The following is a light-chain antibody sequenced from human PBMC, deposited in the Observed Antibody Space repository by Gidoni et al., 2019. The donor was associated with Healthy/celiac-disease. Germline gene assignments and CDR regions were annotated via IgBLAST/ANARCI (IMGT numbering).Light chain of an antibody. CDR1: SSDVCGYNY. J-gene: IGLJ2*01. V-gene: IGLV2-14*01. CDR2: EVS. CDR3: SSYTSSSTPL. Sequence: QSALTQPAPVSGSPGQSITISCTGTSSDVCGYNYVSWYQQHPGKAPKLMIYEVSNRPSGVSNRFSGSKSGNTASLTISGLQAEDEADYYCSSYTSSSTPLFGGGTKLTVL.